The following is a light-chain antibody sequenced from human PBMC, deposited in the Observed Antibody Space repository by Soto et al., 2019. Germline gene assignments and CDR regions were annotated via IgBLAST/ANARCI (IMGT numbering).Light chain of an antibody. J-gene: IGLJ1*01. Sequence: QSALTQPASVSGSPGQSITISCTGTSSDVGGYNYVSWYQQHPGKAPKLMIYEVTNRPSGVSHRFSGSKSGNTASLTISGLQAEDEADYYCSSHTTYGTPLNVFGTGTKVTVL. CDR2: EVT. CDR1: SSDVGGYNY. V-gene: IGLV2-14*01. CDR3: SSHTTYGTPLNV.